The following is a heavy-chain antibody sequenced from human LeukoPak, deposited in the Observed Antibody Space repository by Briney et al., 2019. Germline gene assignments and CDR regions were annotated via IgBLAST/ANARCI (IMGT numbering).Heavy chain of an antibody. D-gene: IGHD2-2*01. Sequence: GGSLRLPCAVSGFTLNSNAMCWVRQAPRKGLELVSGISRMGVTTYYADSVKGRFTISRDTSKNTLYLQMNTLRPEDTAVYYCAKEEVPNDYWGQGTLVTVSS. CDR3: AKEEVPNDY. CDR2: ISRMGVTT. CDR1: GFTLNSNA. J-gene: IGHJ4*02. V-gene: IGHV3-23*01.